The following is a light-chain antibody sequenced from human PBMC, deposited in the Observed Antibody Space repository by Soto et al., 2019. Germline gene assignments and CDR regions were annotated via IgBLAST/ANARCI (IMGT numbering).Light chain of an antibody. CDR2: DAS. V-gene: IGKV1-33*01. CDR1: QDVSNY. CDR3: QHYSTPMT. J-gene: IGKJ5*01. Sequence: NNSQASQDVSNYLNWYQQKLGKAPKLLIYDASNLETGVPSKFSGSGSGTYFSFLICRQSPEDAPPNYCQHYSTPMTVGRGTRLEIK.